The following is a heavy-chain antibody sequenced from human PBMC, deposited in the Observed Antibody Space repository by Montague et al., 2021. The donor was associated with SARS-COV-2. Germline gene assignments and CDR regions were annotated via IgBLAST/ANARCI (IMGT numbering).Heavy chain of an antibody. V-gene: IGHV4-34*01. D-gene: IGHD2-21*02. Sequence: SETLSLTCAVYGGSFSGYYWSWIRQPPGKGLGWIGEINHSGSTNXXPSLKSRVTISVDTSKNQFSLKLSSVTAADTAVYYCARGSWHIVVVTAIRDGYYGMDVWGQGTTVTVSS. J-gene: IGHJ6*02. CDR2: INHSGST. CDR3: ARGSWHIVVVTAIRDGYYGMDV. CDR1: GGSFSGYY.